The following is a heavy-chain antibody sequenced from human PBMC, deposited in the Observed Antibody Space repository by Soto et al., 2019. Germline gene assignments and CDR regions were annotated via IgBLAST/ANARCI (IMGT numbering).Heavy chain of an antibody. Sequence: PSQTLSLTCAISGDSVSTNSATWDWIRQSPSRGLEWLGRTYYRTNWYYDYAVSVRGRITINPDTSNNQLFLQLNSVIPDDTAVYCCARLIGDSWLDSWGQGTLVTVSS. CDR3: ARLIGDSWLDS. CDR1: GDSVSTNSAT. D-gene: IGHD2-8*01. J-gene: IGHJ5*01. V-gene: IGHV6-1*01. CDR2: TYYRTNWYY.